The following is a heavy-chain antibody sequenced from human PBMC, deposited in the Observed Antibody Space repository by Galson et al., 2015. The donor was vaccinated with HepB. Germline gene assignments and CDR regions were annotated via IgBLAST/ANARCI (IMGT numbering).Heavy chain of an antibody. V-gene: IGHV1-18*01. CDR1: GYTFTSYG. D-gene: IGHD3-16*02. J-gene: IGHJ5*02. CDR3: ATARYRSSPPDT. Sequence: QSGAEVKKPGTSVKVSCKASGYTFTSYGISWVRQAPGQGPEWMGWISTLSGITKYTQKFQDRITMTTDTSTTTTYMELRSLRSDDTAVYYCATARYRSSPPDTWGQGTLVTVSS. CDR2: ISTLSGIT.